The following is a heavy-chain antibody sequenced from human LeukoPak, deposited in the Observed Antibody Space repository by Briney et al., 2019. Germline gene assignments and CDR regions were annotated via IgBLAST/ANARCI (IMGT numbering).Heavy chain of an antibody. CDR1: GGSISSYY. D-gene: IGHD4-11*01. J-gene: IGHJ6*03. CDR2: IYTRGST. CDR3: ARHLARNNYYMDV. Sequence: KSSETLSLTCSVSGGSISSYYWSWIRQPPGKGLELIGYIYTRGSTNDHPSLKSRVTISVDTSKNQFSLKLSSGTAAGTAVYYWARHLARNNYYMDVWGKGTTVTVSS. V-gene: IGHV4-4*09.